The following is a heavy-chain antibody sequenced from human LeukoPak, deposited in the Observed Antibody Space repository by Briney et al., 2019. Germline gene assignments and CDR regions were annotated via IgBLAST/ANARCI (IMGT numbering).Heavy chain of an antibody. CDR2: IYSGGST. J-gene: IGHJ4*02. CDR1: GFTVSSNY. Sequence: GGSLRLSCAASGFTVSSNYMSWVRQAPGKGLEWVSVIYSGGSTYYADSVKGRFTISRDNPKNTLYLQMNSLRAEDTAVYCCARGLPRVATAYLTWGQGTLVTVSS. CDR3: ARGLPRVATAYLT. V-gene: IGHV3-66*01. D-gene: IGHD5-12*01.